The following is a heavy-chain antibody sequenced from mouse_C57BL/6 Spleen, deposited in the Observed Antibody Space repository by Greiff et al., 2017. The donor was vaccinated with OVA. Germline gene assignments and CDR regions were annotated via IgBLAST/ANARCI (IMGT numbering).Heavy chain of an antibody. J-gene: IGHJ2*01. D-gene: IGHD2-3*01. V-gene: IGHV1-62-2*01. CDR1: GYTFTEYT. CDR3: ARHEAPIYDGFYFDY. CDR2: FYPGSGSI. Sequence: QVQLKQSGAELVKPGASVKLSCKASGYTFTEYTIHWVKQRSGQGLEWIGWFYPGSGSIKYNEKFKDKATLTADKSSSTVYMELSRLTSEYSAVYFFARHEAPIYDGFYFDYWGQGTTLTVSS.